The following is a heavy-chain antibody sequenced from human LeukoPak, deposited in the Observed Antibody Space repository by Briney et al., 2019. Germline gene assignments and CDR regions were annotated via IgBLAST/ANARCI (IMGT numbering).Heavy chain of an antibody. CDR3: AKYLGSSTSEYDY. J-gene: IGHJ4*02. CDR1: GFTFSTFA. Sequence: GGSLRLSCAASGFTFSTFAMIWVRQAPGKGLEWVSAISGSGGSTYYADSVKGRFTISRDNSKNTLYLQMNSLRAEDTAVYYCAKYLGSSTSEYDYWGQGTLVTVSS. V-gene: IGHV3-23*01. D-gene: IGHD2-2*01. CDR2: ISGSGGST.